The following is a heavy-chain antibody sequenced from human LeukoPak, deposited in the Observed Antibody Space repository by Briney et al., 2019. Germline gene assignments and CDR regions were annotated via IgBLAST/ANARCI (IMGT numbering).Heavy chain of an antibody. CDR3: ARGGSSGNDYSSFDI. V-gene: IGHV3-53*05. J-gene: IGHJ3*02. D-gene: IGHD5-12*01. Sequence: GGSLRLSCAASGFTVSSNYMSWVRQAPGKGLEWVSVIYSGGSTYYADSVKGRFTISRDNSKNTLYLQVNSLRAEDTAVYFCARGGSSGNDYSSFDIWGQGTMVTVSS. CDR2: IYSGGST. CDR1: GFTVSSNY.